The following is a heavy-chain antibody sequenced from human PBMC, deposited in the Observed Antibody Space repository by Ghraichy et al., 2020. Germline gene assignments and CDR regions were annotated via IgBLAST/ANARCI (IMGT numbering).Heavy chain of an antibody. CDR1: GYTLTELS. D-gene: IGHD3-9*01. Sequence: ASVKVSCKVSGYTLTELSMHWVRQAPGKGLEWMGGFDPEDGETIYAQKFQGRVTMTEDTSTDTAYMELSSLRSEDTAVYYCATVGPQYDILTGYLGLDYWGQGTLVTVSS. V-gene: IGHV1-24*01. CDR2: FDPEDGET. J-gene: IGHJ4*02. CDR3: ATVGPQYDILTGYLGLDY.